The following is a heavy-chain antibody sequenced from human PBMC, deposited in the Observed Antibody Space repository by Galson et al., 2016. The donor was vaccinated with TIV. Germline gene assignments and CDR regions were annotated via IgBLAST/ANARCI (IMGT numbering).Heavy chain of an antibody. CDR1: GYTFSNFA. D-gene: IGHD6-19*01. Sequence: SVKVSCKASGYTFSNFAITWVRQAPGQGLEWMGYMSAYSGASNYAQEFQGRVTITTDTSTSTDYMELRNLRFDDTAVYYCARYSSTYSRRFDYWGQGTLVTVSA. J-gene: IGHJ4*02. V-gene: IGHV1-18*01. CDR2: MSAYSGAS. CDR3: ARYSSTYSRRFDY.